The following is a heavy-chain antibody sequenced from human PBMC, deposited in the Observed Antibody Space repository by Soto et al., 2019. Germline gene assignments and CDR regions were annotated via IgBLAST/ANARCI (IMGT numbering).Heavy chain of an antibody. J-gene: IGHJ4*02. Sequence: PSETLSLTCTVSGGSISNYFCNWIRQPAGKGLEWIGRIDNSGSTNYNPSLKSRINMSADTSRNQFSLKLNSVTAADTAVYYCARGGQDFWSSPFDYWGQGALVTVSS. CDR2: IDNSGST. D-gene: IGHD3-3*01. CDR3: ARGGQDFWSSPFDY. CDR1: GGSISNYF. V-gene: IGHV4-4*07.